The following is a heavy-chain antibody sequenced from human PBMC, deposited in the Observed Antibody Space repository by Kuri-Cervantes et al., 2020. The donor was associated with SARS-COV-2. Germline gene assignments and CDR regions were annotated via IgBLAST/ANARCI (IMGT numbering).Heavy chain of an antibody. V-gene: IGHV3-30-3*01. CDR3: ARQGGRAIYFDY. CDR1: GFTFSSYA. Sequence: GESLKISCAASGFTFSSYAMHWVRQAPGKGLEWVAVISYVGSNKYYADSVKGRFTISRDNSKNALYLQMNSLRAEDTAVYYCARQGGRAIYFDYWGQGTLVTVSS. J-gene: IGHJ4*02. CDR2: ISYVGSNK. D-gene: IGHD6-25*01.